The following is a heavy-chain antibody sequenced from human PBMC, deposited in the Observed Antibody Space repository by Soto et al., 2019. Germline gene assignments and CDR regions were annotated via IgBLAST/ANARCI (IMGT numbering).Heavy chain of an antibody. CDR2: ITSTGDRI. V-gene: IGHV3-23*01. CDR3: AKVTGHYPWGFDF. CDR1: GFIFHDYA. J-gene: IGHJ4*02. D-gene: IGHD3-9*01. Sequence: GGSLRLSCAAFGFIFHDYAMSWVRQAPGKGLDWVALITSTGDRIYYADFVKGRFTISRDNSNKTLYLQISSLGAGDSATYYCAKVTGHYPWGFDFWGRGTLVTVSS.